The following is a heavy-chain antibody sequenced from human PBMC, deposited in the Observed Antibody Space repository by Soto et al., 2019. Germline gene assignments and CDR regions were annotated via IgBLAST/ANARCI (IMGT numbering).Heavy chain of an antibody. D-gene: IGHD2-15*01. CDR2: IVPIFGTA. J-gene: IGHJ6*02. CDR1: GGTFSSYA. Sequence: QVQLVQSGAEVKKPGSSVKVSCKASGGTFSSYAISWVRQAPGQGLEWMGGIVPIFGTANYAQKFQGRVTINADESTSTAYMELSSVRSEDTAVYYCARGIDPYPMGACSGGSCYPASYYYGMDVWGQGTTVTVSS. V-gene: IGHV1-69*01. CDR3: ARGIDPYPMGACSGGSCYPASYYYGMDV.